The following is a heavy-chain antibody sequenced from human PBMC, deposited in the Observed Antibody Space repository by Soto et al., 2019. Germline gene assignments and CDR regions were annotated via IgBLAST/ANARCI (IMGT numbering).Heavy chain of an antibody. Sequence: QVQLVESGRGVVQPGRSLRLSCAASGFTFSSYGMHWVRQAPGKGLEWVAVIWYDGSNKYYADSVKGRFTISRDNSKNTLYLQMNSLRAEDTAVYYCARESDIVVVVAAYDYWGQGTLVTVSS. J-gene: IGHJ4*02. CDR2: IWYDGSNK. CDR1: GFTFSSYG. D-gene: IGHD2-15*01. CDR3: ARESDIVVVVAAYDY. V-gene: IGHV3-33*01.